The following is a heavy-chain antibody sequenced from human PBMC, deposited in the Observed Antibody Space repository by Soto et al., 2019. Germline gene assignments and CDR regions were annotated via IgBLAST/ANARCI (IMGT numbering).Heavy chain of an antibody. D-gene: IGHD3-3*01. CDR2: ISSSSSTI. CDR1: GFTFSSYS. CDR3: ARCITIFGVVTLTNYYYYVMDV. V-gene: IGHV3-48*02. Sequence: EVQLVESGGGLVQPGGSLRLSCAASGFTFSSYSMNWVRQAPGKGLEWVSYISSSSSTIYYADSVKGQFTISRDNATNALYLQMNSLRDVDTAVYYCARCITIFGVVTLTNYYYYVMDVWGQGTTVTVSS. J-gene: IGHJ6*02.